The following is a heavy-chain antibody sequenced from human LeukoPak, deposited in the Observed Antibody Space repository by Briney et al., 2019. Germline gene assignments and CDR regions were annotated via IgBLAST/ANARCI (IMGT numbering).Heavy chain of an antibody. V-gene: IGHV4-59*01. CDR2: IYYSGST. D-gene: IGHD6-6*01. Sequence: NASETLSLTCTVSGGSISSYYWSWIRQPPGKGLEWIGYIYYSGSTNYNPSLKSRVTISVDTSKNQFSLKLSSVTAADTAVYYCARQYSSSSWYYYYMDVWGKGTTVTVSS. J-gene: IGHJ6*03. CDR3: ARQYSSSSWYYYYMDV. CDR1: GGSISSYY.